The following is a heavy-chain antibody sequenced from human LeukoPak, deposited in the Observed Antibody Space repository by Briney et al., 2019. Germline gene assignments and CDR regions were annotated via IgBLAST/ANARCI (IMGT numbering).Heavy chain of an antibody. J-gene: IGHJ4*02. CDR2: IYYSGST. Sequence: SETLSLTCTVSGXSISSGDHYWSWIRQPPGKGLEWIGYIYYSGSTYYNPSLKSRVTISVDTSKKQFSLKLTSVTAADTAVYYCARDILTGYSVGDYWGQGTLVTVSS. V-gene: IGHV4-30-4*01. D-gene: IGHD3-9*01. CDR1: GXSISSGDHY. CDR3: ARDILTGYSVGDY.